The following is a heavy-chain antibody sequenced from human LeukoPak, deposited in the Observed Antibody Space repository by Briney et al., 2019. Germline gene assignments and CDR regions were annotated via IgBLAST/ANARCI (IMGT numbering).Heavy chain of an antibody. J-gene: IGHJ4*02. Sequence: PGGPLRLSCAASGFTFSRYEMSWARQAPGKGLEWVSYISSSGSTIYYADSVKGRFTISRDNAKNSLYLQMNSLRAEDTAVYYWASGYYDSSGYYDYWSQGTLVTVSS. CDR2: ISSSGSTI. CDR1: GFTFSRYE. D-gene: IGHD3-22*01. V-gene: IGHV3-48*03. CDR3: ASGYYDSSGYYDY.